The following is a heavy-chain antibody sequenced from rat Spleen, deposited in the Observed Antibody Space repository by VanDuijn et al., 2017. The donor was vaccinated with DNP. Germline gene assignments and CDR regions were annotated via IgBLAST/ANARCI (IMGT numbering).Heavy chain of an antibody. J-gene: IGHJ2*01. CDR2: IPSSGGRT. V-gene: IGHV5-31*01. Sequence: EVQLVESGGDLVQPGRSLKLSCVVSGFIFNNYWMTWIRQVPGKGLEWVASIPSSGGRTYYPDSVKGRFTISRDTAKNTLYLQMNSLRSEDTATYYCAKPSYSSYMGYFDYWGQGVMVTVSS. CDR3: AKPSYSSYMGYFDY. CDR1: GFIFNNYW. D-gene: IGHD1-2*01.